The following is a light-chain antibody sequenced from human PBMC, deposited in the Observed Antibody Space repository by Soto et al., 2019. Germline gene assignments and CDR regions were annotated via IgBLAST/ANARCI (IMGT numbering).Light chain of an antibody. J-gene: IGKJ1*01. Sequence: DIQMTQSPSTLSPSVGERVTITCRASQSITIWLAWYQQKPGKAPKLLIFDASSLESGVPSRFSGSGSGTEFTLTISSLQPDDFASHYCQQYNSYSWTFGQGTKVEIK. CDR2: DAS. CDR3: QQYNSYSWT. CDR1: QSITIW. V-gene: IGKV1-5*01.